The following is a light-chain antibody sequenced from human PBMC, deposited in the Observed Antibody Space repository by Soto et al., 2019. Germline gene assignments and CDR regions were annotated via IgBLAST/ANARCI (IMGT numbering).Light chain of an antibody. CDR2: GAS. V-gene: IGKV3-11*01. CDR3: QQRNNWPGT. CDR1: QSVSSY. J-gene: IGKJ1*01. Sequence: EIVLTQSPATLSLSPGERATLSCRASQSVSSYLAWYQQKPGQAPRLLIYGASNRATGIPARFSGSGAATDVTLTISGLEAEDFAVDYCQQRNNWPGTFGQGTKVEIK.